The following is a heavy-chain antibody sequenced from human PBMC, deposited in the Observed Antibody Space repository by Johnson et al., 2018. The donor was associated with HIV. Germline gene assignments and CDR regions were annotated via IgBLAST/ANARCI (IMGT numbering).Heavy chain of an antibody. CDR1: GFIFSDYY. CDR2: ISNSGSIK. V-gene: IGHV3-11*04. J-gene: IGHJ3*02. Sequence: QVQLVESGGDLVKPGGSLRLSCAASGFIFSDYYMSWVRQAPGKGLEWVSYISNSGSIKYYADSVKGRFTVSRDNAKKSLYLQMNSLRAEDTAVYYCARDSFDISGQQHDAFDIWGQGTMVTVSS. D-gene: IGHD3-22*01. CDR3: ARDSFDISGQQHDAFDI.